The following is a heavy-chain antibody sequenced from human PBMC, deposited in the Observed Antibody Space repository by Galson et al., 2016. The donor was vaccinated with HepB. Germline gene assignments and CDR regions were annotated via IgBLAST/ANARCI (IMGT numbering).Heavy chain of an antibody. CDR3: AKDWGLGV. CDR2: TSYDGETK. J-gene: IGHJ6*02. CDR1: GFTFSIEA. V-gene: IGHV3-30-3*02. Sequence: LRLSCADSGFTFSIEAMYWVRQAPDKGLEFVAATSYDGETKYYADPVRGRFTISRDNSKNTLYLQMNSLRVEDTALYYCAKDWGLGVWGQGTTVTVSS. D-gene: IGHD3-16*01.